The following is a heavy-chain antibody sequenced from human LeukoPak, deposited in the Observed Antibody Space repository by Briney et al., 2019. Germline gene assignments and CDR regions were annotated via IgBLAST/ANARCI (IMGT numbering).Heavy chain of an antibody. CDR3: AKDGGSSGWSDFDY. Sequence: SETLSLTCTVSGGSICSYYWSWIRQPAGKGLEWIGRIYTSGSTNYNPSLKSRVTMSVDTSKNQFSLKLSSVTAADTAVYYCAKDGGSSGWSDFDYWGQGTLVTVSS. CDR2: IYTSGST. CDR1: GGSICSYY. D-gene: IGHD6-19*01. J-gene: IGHJ4*02. V-gene: IGHV4-4*07.